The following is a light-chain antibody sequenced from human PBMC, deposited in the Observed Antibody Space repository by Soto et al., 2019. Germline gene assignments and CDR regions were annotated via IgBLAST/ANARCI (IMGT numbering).Light chain of an antibody. J-gene: IGLJ1*01. Sequence: QSALTRPVSVSGFHRQWLTISKTGTSSDVVGYNYVSWYQQHPGKAPKLMIYDVSNRPSGVSNRFSGSKSGNTASLTISGLQAEDEADYYCNSYTSSSTLFYVFGTGTKVTVL. CDR2: DVS. V-gene: IGLV2-14*01. CDR1: SSDVVGYNY. CDR3: NSYTSSSTLFYV.